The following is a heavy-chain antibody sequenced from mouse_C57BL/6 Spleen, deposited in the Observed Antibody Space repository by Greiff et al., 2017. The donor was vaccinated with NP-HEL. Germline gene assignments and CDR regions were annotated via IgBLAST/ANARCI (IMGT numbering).Heavy chain of an antibody. Sequence: VQLQQSGAELVRPGASVTLSCKASGYTFTDYEMHWVKQTPVHGLGWIGAIDPETGGTAYNQKFKGKAILTADKSSSTAYMELRSLTSEDSAVYYCTRRGHGYGSSFDYWGQGTTLTVSS. J-gene: IGHJ2*01. CDR2: IDPETGGT. CDR1: GYTFTDYE. D-gene: IGHD1-1*01. CDR3: TRRGHGYGSSFDY. V-gene: IGHV1-15*01.